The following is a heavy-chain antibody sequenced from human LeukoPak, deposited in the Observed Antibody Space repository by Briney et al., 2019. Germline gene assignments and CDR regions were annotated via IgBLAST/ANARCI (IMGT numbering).Heavy chain of an antibody. Sequence: SETLSLTCTVSGGSISSYYWSWIRQPPGKGLEWIGHIYYSGSTNYNPSLKSRVTISVDTSKNQFSLKLSSVTAADTAVYYCARVGGIAAYNWFDPWGQGTLVTVSS. CDR2: IYYSGST. CDR3: ARVGGIAAYNWFDP. D-gene: IGHD6-25*01. CDR1: GGSISSYY. J-gene: IGHJ5*02. V-gene: IGHV4-59*01.